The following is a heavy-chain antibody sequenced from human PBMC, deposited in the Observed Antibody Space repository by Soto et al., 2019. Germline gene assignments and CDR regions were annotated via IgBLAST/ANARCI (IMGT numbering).Heavy chain of an antibody. Sequence: GGSLRLSCAASGFTFSSHSMNWVRQAPGKGLEWVSSISISSTYIYYADSLKGRFTISRDDAKNSLYLQMNSLRAEDTAVYYCARARYSSSWSHYYYGMDVWGQGTTVTVSS. CDR1: GFTFSSHS. CDR2: ISISSTYI. J-gene: IGHJ6*02. V-gene: IGHV3-21*01. CDR3: ARARYSSSWSHYYYGMDV. D-gene: IGHD6-13*01.